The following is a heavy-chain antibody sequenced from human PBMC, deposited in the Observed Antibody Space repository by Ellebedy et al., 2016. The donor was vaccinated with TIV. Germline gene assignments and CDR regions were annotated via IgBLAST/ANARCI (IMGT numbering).Heavy chain of an antibody. CDR3: ARPTVPATICGACGMDV. J-gene: IGHJ6*02. Sequence: LSLTCAASGFTVSSNFMTWVRQAPGKGLEWVSVIYGGGTIRYADSVKGRFTISRDNSKNTVYLQMTSLRAEDTAVYYCARPTVPATICGACGMDVWGQGTTVIVSS. V-gene: IGHV3-53*01. CDR1: GFTVSSNF. CDR2: IYGGGTI. D-gene: IGHD2-2*01.